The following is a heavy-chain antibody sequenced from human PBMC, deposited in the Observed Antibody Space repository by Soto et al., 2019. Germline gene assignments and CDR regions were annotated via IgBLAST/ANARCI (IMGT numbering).Heavy chain of an antibody. Sequence: QVQLQQWGAGLLKPSETLSLTCAVYGGSFSGYYWSWIRQPPGKGLEWIGEINHSGSTNYNPSLKSRAHILVDTSKNQFSLKLSSVTAADTAVYYCARGPRNYWGSYYYYYMDVWGKGTTVTVSS. D-gene: IGHD4-4*01. CDR3: ARGPRNYWGSYYYYYMDV. CDR1: GGSFSGYY. J-gene: IGHJ6*03. CDR2: INHSGST. V-gene: IGHV4-34*01.